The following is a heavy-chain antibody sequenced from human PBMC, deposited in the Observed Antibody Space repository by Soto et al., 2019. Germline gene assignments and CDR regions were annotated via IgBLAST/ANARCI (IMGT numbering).Heavy chain of an antibody. CDR2: IIPMFGST. CDR1: GGTFSTYS. V-gene: IGHV1-69*01. CDR3: ARSQGGEFQLLYAFDI. Sequence: QVQLVQSGAEVKKPGSSVKVSCKASGGTFSTYSVSWVRQAPGQGLEWMGGIIPMFGSTKYAQTFQDRVTVTVQQSTSTVYMELSSLRSDDTVVYYGARSQGGEFQLLYAFDIWGQGTKVTVSS. D-gene: IGHD1-26*01. J-gene: IGHJ3*02.